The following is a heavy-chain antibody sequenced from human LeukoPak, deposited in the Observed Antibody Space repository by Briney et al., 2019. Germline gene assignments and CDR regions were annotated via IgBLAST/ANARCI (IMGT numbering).Heavy chain of an antibody. CDR2: INPNSGGT. V-gene: IGHV1-2*06. J-gene: IGHJ6*02. Sequence: ASVKVSCKASGYTFTGYYMQWVRQAPGQGLEWMGRINPNSGGTNYAQKFQGRVTMTRGTSISTAYMELSRLRSDDTAVYYCARGGRDILTGYYTDFHYGMDVWGQGTTVTVSS. CDR1: GYTFTGYY. D-gene: IGHD3-9*01. CDR3: ARGGRDILTGYYTDFHYGMDV.